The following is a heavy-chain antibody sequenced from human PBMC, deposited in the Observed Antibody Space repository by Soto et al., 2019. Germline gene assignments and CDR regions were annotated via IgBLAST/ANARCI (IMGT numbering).Heavy chain of an antibody. J-gene: IGHJ4*02. V-gene: IGHV3-30*18. CDR3: AKMILWDIVTAAIFDY. D-gene: IGHD2-2*01. Sequence: GGSLRLSCAASGFTFSSYGMHWVRQAPGKGLEWVAVISYDGSNKYYADSVKGRFTISRDNSKNTLYLQMNRLRAEDTAVYYCAKMILWDIVTAAIFDYWGQGTLVTVSS. CDR1: GFTFSSYG. CDR2: ISYDGSNK.